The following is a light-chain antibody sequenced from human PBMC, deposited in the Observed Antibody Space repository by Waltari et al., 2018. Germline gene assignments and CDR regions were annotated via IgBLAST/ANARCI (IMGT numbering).Light chain of an antibody. CDR3: QHRSI. CDR1: QGVSSY. Sequence: EIVLTQSPATLSLSPGERANLSCRASQGVSSYLAWYQQEPGQAPRLLMYDTSNRATRIPARFSGSGSGTDFTLTISSREPGDFAVYYFQHRSIFGGGTKVEIK. J-gene: IGKJ4*01. CDR2: DTS. V-gene: IGKV3-11*01.